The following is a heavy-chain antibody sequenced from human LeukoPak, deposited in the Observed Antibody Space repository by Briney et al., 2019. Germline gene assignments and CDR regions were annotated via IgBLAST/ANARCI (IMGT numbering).Heavy chain of an antibody. CDR2: IQYDGSNQ. D-gene: IGHD3-10*01. CDR3: AREFMVRGVHFDY. CDR1: GFTFSSYG. Sequence: PGGSLRLSCAASGFTFSSYGMHWVRQAPGKGLQWVAYIQYDGSNQQYADSVKGRFTISRDNAKNSLYLQMNSLRAEDTAVYYCAREFMVRGVHFDYWGQGTLVTVSS. J-gene: IGHJ4*02. V-gene: IGHV3-30*02.